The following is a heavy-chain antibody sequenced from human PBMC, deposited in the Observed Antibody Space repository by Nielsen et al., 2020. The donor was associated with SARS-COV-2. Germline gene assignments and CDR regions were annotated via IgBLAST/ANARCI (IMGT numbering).Heavy chain of an antibody. CDR3: ARAQGAEDIVVVPAARSDYYYYGMDV. CDR2: INAGNGNT. J-gene: IGHJ6*02. D-gene: IGHD2-2*01. CDR1: GYTFTSYA. V-gene: IGHV1-3*01. Sequence: ASVKVSCKASGYTFTSYAMHWVRQAPGQRLEWMGWINAGNGNTKYSQKFQGRVTITRDTSASTAYMELSSLRSEDTAVYYCARAQGAEDIVVVPAARSDYYYYGMDVWGQGTTVTVSS.